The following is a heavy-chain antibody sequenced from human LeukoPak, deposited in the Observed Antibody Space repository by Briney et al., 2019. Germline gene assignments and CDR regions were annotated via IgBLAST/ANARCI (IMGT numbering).Heavy chain of an antibody. CDR1: GFTFSSYY. CDR2: ISSSSSYI. CDR3: ASQTGVIDY. D-gene: IGHD1-1*01. V-gene: IGHV3-21*01. Sequence: GGSLRLSCAASGFTFSSYYMNWVRQAPGKGLEGVSSISSSSSYIYYADSVEGLFTISRHNAKNSLYLEMNSLRAEDTAVYYCASQTGVIDYWGQGTLVTVSP. J-gene: IGHJ4*02.